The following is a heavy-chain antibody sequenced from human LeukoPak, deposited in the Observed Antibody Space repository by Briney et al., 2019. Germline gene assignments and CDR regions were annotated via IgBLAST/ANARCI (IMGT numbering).Heavy chain of an antibody. CDR1: GGTFGSYA. V-gene: IGHV1-69*05. D-gene: IGHD3-16*01. CDR2: IIPIFGTA. CDR3: AREGGLAHYFDY. Sequence: SVKVSCKASGGTFGSYAISWVRQAPGQGLEWMGGIIPIFGTANYAQKFQGRVTITTDESTSTAYMELSSLRSEDTAVYYCAREGGLAHYFDYWGQGTLVTVSS. J-gene: IGHJ4*02.